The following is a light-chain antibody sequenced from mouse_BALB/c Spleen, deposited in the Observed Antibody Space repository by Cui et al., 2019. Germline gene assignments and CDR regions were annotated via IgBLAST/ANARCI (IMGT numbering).Light chain of an antibody. J-gene: IGKJ1*01. Sequence: QIVLTQSPAIMSASLGEEITLTCSASSSVSYMHWYQQKSGTSPKLLIYSTCNLASGVPSRFSGNGSGTFYSLTISSVEAEDAADYYCQQWSSYPWTFGGGTKLEIK. CDR2: STC. CDR1: SSVSY. V-gene: IGKV4-80*01. CDR3: QQWSSYPWT.